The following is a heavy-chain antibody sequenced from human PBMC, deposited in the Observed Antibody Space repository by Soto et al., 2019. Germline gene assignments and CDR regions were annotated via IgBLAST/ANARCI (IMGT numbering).Heavy chain of an antibody. CDR2: ISASGKTI. J-gene: IGHJ4*02. V-gene: IGHV3-48*03. Sequence: EVQLVEPGGGLVQPGGSLRLSCAASGFSFSGYEMNWVRQVPGKGLEWISYISASGKTIYYADSVRGRFTISRDSAKNSLFLQMTSLRAEDTAVYYCARDPSASITKRDPGIDYWGQGTLVTVSS. CDR1: GFSFSGYE. D-gene: IGHD1-20*01. CDR3: ARDPSASITKRDPGIDY.